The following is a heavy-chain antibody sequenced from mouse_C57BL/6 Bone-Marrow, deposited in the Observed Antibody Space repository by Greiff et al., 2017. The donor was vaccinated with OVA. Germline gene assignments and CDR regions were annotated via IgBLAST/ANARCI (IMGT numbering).Heavy chain of an antibody. D-gene: IGHD2-3*01. CDR2: INPNNGGT. Sequence: EVQLQQSGPELVQPGASVKISCKASGYTFTDYYMNWVKQSHGKSLEWIGDINPNNGGTSYNQTFKGKATLTVDKSYSTAYMELRSLTSEDSSVYYCARWLLFCYFDVWGTGTTVTVSS. V-gene: IGHV1-26*01. J-gene: IGHJ1*03. CDR3: ARWLLFCYFDV. CDR1: GYTFTDYY.